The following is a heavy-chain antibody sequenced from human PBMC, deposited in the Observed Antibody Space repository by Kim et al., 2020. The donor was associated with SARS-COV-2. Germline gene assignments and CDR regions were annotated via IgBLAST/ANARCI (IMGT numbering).Heavy chain of an antibody. CDR2: ISYDGSNK. CDR3: ARVRAQSRGYSYGPPAY. Sequence: GGSLRLSCAASGFTFSSYAMHWVRQAPGKGLEWVAVISYDGSNKYYADSVKGRFTISRDNSKSTLYLQMNSLRAEDTAVYYCARVRAQSRGYSYGPPAYWGQGTLVTVSS. J-gene: IGHJ4*02. CDR1: GFTFSSYA. D-gene: IGHD5-18*01. V-gene: IGHV3-30*04.